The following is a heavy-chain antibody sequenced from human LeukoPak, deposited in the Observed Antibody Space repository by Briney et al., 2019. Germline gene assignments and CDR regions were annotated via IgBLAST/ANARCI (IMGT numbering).Heavy chain of an antibody. CDR2: INPNGGGT. J-gene: IGHJ4*02. CDR1: GYTFTGYY. CDR3: ARDHLVRGVHGPGY. V-gene: IGHV1-2*02. D-gene: IGHD3-10*01. Sequence: GASVKVSCKASGYTFTGYYMHWVRQAPGQGLEWMGWINPNGGGTNYAQKFQGRVTMTRDTSISTAYMELSRLRSDDTAVYYCARDHLVRGVHGPGYWGQGTLVTVSS.